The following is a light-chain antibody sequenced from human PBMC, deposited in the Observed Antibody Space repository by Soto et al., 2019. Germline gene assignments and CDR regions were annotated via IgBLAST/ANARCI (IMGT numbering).Light chain of an antibody. Sequence: SYELTQPPSVSVAPGKTARVTCGGNNVERKSVHWYQQKPGQAPVLVIYYDNDRPSGIPERFSGSNAGNTATLTISRVEAGDEAGYYCQVWDDNSDHVVFGGGTKVTVL. CDR2: YDN. CDR1: NVERKS. CDR3: QVWDDNSDHVV. V-gene: IGLV3-21*04. J-gene: IGLJ2*01.